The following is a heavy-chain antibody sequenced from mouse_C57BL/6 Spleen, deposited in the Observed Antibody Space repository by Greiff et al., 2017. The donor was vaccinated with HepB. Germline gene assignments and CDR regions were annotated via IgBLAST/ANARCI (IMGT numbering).Heavy chain of an antibody. CDR2: INPNYGTT. D-gene: IGHD1-1*01. V-gene: IGHV1-39*01. J-gene: IGHJ1*03. CDR3: GRSYYYGSSYWYFDV. Sequence: VQLQQSGPELVKPGASVKISCKASGYSFTDYNMNWVKQSNGKSLEWIGVINPNYGTTSYNQKFKGKATLTADQSSSTAYMKLNSLTSEDSAVYYWGRSYYYGSSYWYFDVWGTGTTVTVSS. CDR1: GYSFTDYN.